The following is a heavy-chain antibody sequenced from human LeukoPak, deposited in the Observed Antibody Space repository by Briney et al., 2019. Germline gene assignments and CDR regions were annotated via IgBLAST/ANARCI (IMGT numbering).Heavy chain of an antibody. D-gene: IGHD3-22*01. J-gene: IGHJ4*02. Sequence: SVKVSCKASGGTFSSYAISWVRQAPGQGLEWMGGIIPIFGTANYAQKFQGRVTITADESTSTAYMELSSLRSEDTAVYYCASTPQYYYDSSGYFYWGQGTLVTVSS. CDR1: GGTFSSYA. V-gene: IGHV1-69*13. CDR2: IIPIFGTA. CDR3: ASTPQYYYDSSGYFY.